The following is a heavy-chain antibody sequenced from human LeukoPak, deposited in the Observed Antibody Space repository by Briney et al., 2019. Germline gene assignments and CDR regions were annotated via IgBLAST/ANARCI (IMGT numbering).Heavy chain of an antibody. D-gene: IGHD5-18*01. CDR3: ARMDTTMAYYFDS. V-gene: IGHV3-48*03. J-gene: IGHJ4*02. Sequence: PGRSLRLSCAASGFTFSSFEMNWVRQAPGKGLEWVSYISSSGNTIYYADSMKGRFTISRDNAKNSLYLQMNSLRAEDTAVYYCARMDTTMAYYFDSWGQGTLVTVSS. CDR1: GFTFSSFE. CDR2: ISSSGNTI.